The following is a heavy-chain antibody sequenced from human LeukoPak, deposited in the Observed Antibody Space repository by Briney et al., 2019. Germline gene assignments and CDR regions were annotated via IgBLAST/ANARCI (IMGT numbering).Heavy chain of an antibody. Sequence: PSQTLSLTCTVSGGSISSSSYYWGWIRQPPGKGLEWIGSIYYSGSTYYNPFLKSRVTISVDTSKNQFSLKLSSVTAADTAVYYCARQVTFYYDSSGYYFDYWGQGTLVTVSS. J-gene: IGHJ4*02. CDR3: ARQVTFYYDSSGYYFDY. CDR2: IYYSGST. V-gene: IGHV4-39*01. CDR1: GGSISSSSYY. D-gene: IGHD3-22*01.